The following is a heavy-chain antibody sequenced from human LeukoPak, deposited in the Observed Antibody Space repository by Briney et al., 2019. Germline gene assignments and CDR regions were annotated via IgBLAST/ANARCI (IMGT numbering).Heavy chain of an antibody. CDR1: GYTFTSYD. CDR2: MNPNSGNT. J-gene: IGHJ3*02. Sequence: ASVKVSCKASGYTFTSYDINWVRQATGQGLEWMGWMNPNSGNTGYAQKFQGRVTMARNTSISTAYMELSSLRSEDTAVYYCARGGAYYDYVWGSYRLAFDIWGQGTMVTVSS. CDR3: ARGGAYYDYVWGSYRLAFDI. D-gene: IGHD3-16*02. V-gene: IGHV1-8*01.